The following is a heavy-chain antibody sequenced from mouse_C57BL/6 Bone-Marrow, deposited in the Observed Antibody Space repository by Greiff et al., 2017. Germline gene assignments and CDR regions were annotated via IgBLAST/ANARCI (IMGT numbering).Heavy chain of an antibody. D-gene: IGHD3-1*01. V-gene: IGHV1-55*01. CDR2: IYPGSGST. CDR3: ARSGFDY. Sequence: QVQLQQPGAELVKPGASVKMSCKASGYTFTSYWITWVKQRPGQGLEWIGDIYPGSGSTKYNEKFKRKATLTVDTSSSTAYMQLRSLPAEDSAVYYCARSGFDYWGQGTTLTVSS. CDR1: GYTFTSYW. J-gene: IGHJ2*01.